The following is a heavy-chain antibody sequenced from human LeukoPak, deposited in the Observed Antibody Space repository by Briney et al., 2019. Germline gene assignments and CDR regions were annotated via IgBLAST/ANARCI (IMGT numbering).Heavy chain of an antibody. CDR2: INPNSGGT. J-gene: IGHJ5*02. CDR1: GYTLTAYY. D-gene: IGHD2-15*01. CDR3: ARGYCSGGTCYLVENWLDP. V-gene: IGHV1-2*06. Sequence: ASVKVSCRASGYTLTAYYIYWVRQAPGQGLEWMGRINPNSGGTDYAQNFQGRVTMTRDTSISTAYMELSRLRSDDTAVYYCARGYCSGGTCYLVENWLDPWGQGTLVTVSS.